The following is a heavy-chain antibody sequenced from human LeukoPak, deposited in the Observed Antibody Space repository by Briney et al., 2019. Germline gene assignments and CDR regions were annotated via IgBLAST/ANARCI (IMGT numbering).Heavy chain of an antibody. V-gene: IGHV1-8*01. CDR2: MNPNSGNT. J-gene: IGHJ4*02. CDR1: GYTFTSYD. D-gene: IGHD4-17*01. CDR3: ARDDDYGIFVNVDY. Sequence: GASVKVSCKASGYTFTSYDINWVRQATGQGLEWMGLMNPNSGNTGYAQKFQGRVTTTRNTSISTAYMELSSLRSEDTAVYYCARDDDYGIFVNVDYWGQGTLVTVSS.